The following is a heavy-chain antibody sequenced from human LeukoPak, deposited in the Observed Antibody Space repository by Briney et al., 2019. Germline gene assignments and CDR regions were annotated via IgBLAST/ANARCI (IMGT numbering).Heavy chain of an antibody. J-gene: IGHJ6*02. CDR1: GAPIITYY. CDR2: FYYSGTT. D-gene: IGHD4-17*01. Sequence: SETLSLTCTVSGAPIITYYGAGFRHSPGKDLDWIGNFYYSGTTNYNPSLKSRVTISVETSKNQFSLKLSSVTDADTAVYYCAREDPQTTVPEGLDVWGQGTTVTVSS. V-gene: IGHV4-59*01. CDR3: AREDPQTTVPEGLDV.